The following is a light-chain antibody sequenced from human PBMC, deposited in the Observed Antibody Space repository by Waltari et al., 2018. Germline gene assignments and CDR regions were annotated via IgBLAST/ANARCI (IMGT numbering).Light chain of an antibody. CDR3: QQCENLPLT. Sequence: DIQMTQYTSSLSASLGDRVTITCQASQDIKKCLNWYQQTPGKAPKLLIYDASSLQTGVPSSFSGSGFGTDFTFTISSLQPEDFATYYCQQCENLPLTFGGGTNVGIK. V-gene: IGKV1-33*01. J-gene: IGKJ4*01. CDR2: DAS. CDR1: QDIKKC.